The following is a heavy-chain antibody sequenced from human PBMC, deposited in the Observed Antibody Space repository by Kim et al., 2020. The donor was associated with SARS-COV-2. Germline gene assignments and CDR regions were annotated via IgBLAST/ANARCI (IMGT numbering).Heavy chain of an antibody. CDR2: IYSGGST. CDR1: GFTVSSNY. J-gene: IGHJ4*02. D-gene: IGHD3-3*01. CDR3: AGSAYYDFWSGFALDY. Sequence: GGSLRLSCAASGFTVSSNYMSWVRQAPGKGLEWVSVIYSGGSTYYADSVKGRFTISRDNSKNTLYLQMNSLRAEDTAVYYCAGSAYYDFWSGFALDYWGQGTLVTVSS. V-gene: IGHV3-53*01.